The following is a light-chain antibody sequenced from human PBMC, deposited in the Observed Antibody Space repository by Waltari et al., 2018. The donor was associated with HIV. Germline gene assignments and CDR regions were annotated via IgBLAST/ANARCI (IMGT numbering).Light chain of an antibody. CDR1: RSDIGGSNF. J-gene: IGLJ2*01. Sequence: QSALTQPASVSGSPGQSLTISCTGTRSDIGGSNFVSWYQQHPGKAPKLMIYDVTNRPSGVSNRFSGSKSGNTAALTISGLQAEDEADYYCSSYRSTAVVFGGGTKLTVL. V-gene: IGLV2-14*03. CDR2: DVT. CDR3: SSYRSTAVV.